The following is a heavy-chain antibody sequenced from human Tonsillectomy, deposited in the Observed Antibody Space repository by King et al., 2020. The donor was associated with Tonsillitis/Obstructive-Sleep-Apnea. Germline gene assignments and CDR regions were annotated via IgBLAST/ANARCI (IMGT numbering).Heavy chain of an antibody. Sequence: VQLVESGAEVKKPGESLKISCKGSGYSFTRYWIGWVRQMPGKGLEWMGIIYPGDSNTRYSPSSQGQVTISADKSISTAYLQWSSLKASDTAMYYCARRAKELAPYYFDHWGQGTLVTVSS. J-gene: IGHJ4*02. CDR2: IYPGDSNT. D-gene: IGHD3-10*01. CDR3: ARRAKELAPYYFDH. V-gene: IGHV5-51*01. CDR1: GYSFTRYW.